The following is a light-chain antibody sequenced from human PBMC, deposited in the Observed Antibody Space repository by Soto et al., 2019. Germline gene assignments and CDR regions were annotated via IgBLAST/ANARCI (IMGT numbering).Light chain of an antibody. CDR3: QQYGSSPFT. CDR2: GAT. CDR1: QTVSGGY. V-gene: IGKV3-20*01. J-gene: IGKJ5*01. Sequence: EIVLTQSPGTVSLAPGERAALCCGASQTVSGGYLAWYQQKPGQAPRLLIHGATNRATGIPDRFSGSRSGTDFSLTISRLEPEDSAGDYCQQYGSSPFTFGPGTRLEIK.